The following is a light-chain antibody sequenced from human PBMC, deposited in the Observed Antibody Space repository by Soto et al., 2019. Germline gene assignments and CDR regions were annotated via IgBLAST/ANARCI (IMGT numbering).Light chain of an antibody. CDR3: QQSYSTPST. J-gene: IGKJ5*01. CDR2: AAS. Sequence: DIQRTQPPSSLSASVGDRVTITCRASQSISSYLNWYQQKPGKAPKLMIYAASSLQSGVPSRFSGSGSGKDVTLTISSLQPEDVATDYGQQSYSTPSTVGQGTRLEI. V-gene: IGKV1-39*01. CDR1: QSISSY.